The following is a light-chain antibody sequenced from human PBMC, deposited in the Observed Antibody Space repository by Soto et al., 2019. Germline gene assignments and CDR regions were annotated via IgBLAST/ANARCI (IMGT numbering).Light chain of an antibody. CDR1: QSVGDY. CDR3: QQSYSTPQLT. V-gene: IGKV3-11*01. CDR2: GAS. J-gene: IGKJ4*01. Sequence: EILLTQSPATLSLSPGERATLSCRASQSVGDYLAWYQQRPGQAPRLLIYGASKRATGIPARFSASGSETDFTLTISSLEPDDFATYYCQQSYSTPQLTFGGGTKVEIK.